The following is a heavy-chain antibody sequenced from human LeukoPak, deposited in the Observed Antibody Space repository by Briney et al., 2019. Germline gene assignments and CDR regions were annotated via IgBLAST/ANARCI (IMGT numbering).Heavy chain of an antibody. CDR2: ISSSGSTI. J-gene: IGHJ6*02. V-gene: IGHV3-11*01. Sequence: GGSLRLSCAASGFTFSDYYMSWIRQAPAKGLEWVSYISSSGSTIYYADSVKGRFTISRDNAKNSLYLQMNSLRAEDTAVYYCARLLPPYYYYGLDVWGQGTTVTVSS. CDR1: GFTFSDYY. CDR3: ARLLPPYYYYGLDV.